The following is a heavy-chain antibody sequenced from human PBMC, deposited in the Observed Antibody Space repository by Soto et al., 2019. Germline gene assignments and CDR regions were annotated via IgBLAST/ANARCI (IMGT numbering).Heavy chain of an antibody. CDR1: GDSVSSGDYY. CDR2: VYFSGST. CDR3: ATIPVDTYMIYWSDP. D-gene: IGHD3-16*01. Sequence: PSETLSLTCSVSGDSVSSGDYYWSWIRQPPGKGLEWIGHVYFSGSTNYIPSLKCRLTMSVDTAKNQFSLKLNSVTAADTAVYYCATIPVDTYMIYWSDPWGQGTRVTVSS. V-gene: IGHV4-61*08. J-gene: IGHJ5*02.